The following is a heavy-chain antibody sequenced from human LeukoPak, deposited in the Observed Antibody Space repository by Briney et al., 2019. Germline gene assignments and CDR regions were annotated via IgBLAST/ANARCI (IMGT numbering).Heavy chain of an antibody. Sequence: GGSLRLSCAVSGFTVSSNYMNWVRQAPGKGLEWVSIIYSGGNTYYADSVKGRFTISRDNSKNTLYLQMNSLRDEDTALYYCASRGSSGLYQGGLEYWGQGAPVTVSS. D-gene: IGHD6-19*01. J-gene: IGHJ4*02. V-gene: IGHV3-66*01. CDR2: IYSGGNT. CDR3: ASRGSSGLYQGGLEY. CDR1: GFTVSSNY.